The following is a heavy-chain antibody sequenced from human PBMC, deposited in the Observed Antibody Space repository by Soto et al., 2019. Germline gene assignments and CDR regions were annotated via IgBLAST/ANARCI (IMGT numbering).Heavy chain of an antibody. J-gene: IGHJ3*02. V-gene: IGHV1-2*04. CDR3: ARDPGLMTKVTTAGAFDI. D-gene: IGHD4-17*01. CDR2: INPNSGGT. Sequence: ASVKVSCKASGYTFTGYYMHWVRQAPGQGLEWMGWINPNSGGTNYAQKFQGWVTMTRDTSISTAYMELSRLRSDDTAVYYCARDPGLMTKVTTAGAFDIWGHGTMVTVSS. CDR1: GYTFTGYY.